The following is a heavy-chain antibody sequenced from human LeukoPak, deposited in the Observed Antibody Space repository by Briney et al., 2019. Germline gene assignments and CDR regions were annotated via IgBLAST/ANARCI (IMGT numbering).Heavy chain of an antibody. CDR3: ALYCSGGSCYSSWFDP. CDR1: GGTFSIYA. V-gene: IGHV1-69*13. Sequence: GASVKVSCKASGGTFSIYAISWVRQAPGQGLEWMGGIIPIFGTANYAQKFQGRVTITADESTSTAYMELSSLRSEDTAVYYCALYCSGGSCYSSWFDPWGQGTLVTVSS. D-gene: IGHD2-15*01. CDR2: IIPIFGTA. J-gene: IGHJ5*02.